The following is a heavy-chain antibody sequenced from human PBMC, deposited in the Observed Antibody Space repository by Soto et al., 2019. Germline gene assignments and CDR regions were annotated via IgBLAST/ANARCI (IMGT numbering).Heavy chain of an antibody. J-gene: IGHJ4*02. Sequence: QVQLVQSGAEVKKPGASVKVSCKASGYTFTNYAIYWVRQAPGQRLEWMGRIKAGNGNTKYSEKFQGRVTITRDTSASTAYMELSSLKSEDTAVYYCARDDYYGSDDDYWGQGTLVTVSS. CDR2: IKAGNGNT. CDR1: GYTFTNYA. CDR3: ARDDYYGSDDDY. D-gene: IGHD3-10*01. V-gene: IGHV1-3*01.